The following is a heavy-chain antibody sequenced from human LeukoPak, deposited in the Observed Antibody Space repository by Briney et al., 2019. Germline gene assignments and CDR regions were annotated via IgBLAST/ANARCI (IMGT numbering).Heavy chain of an antibody. J-gene: IGHJ4*02. D-gene: IGHD3-3*01. CDR2: ISSSSSYI. CDR1: GFTFSSYS. V-gene: IGHV3-21*01. Sequence: GGSLRLSCAASGFTFSSYSMNWVRQAPGKGLEWVSSISSSSSYIYYADSVKGRFTISRDNSKNTLYLQMNSLRAEDTAVYYCAKAPDYDFWSGVDYWGQGTLVTVSS. CDR3: AKAPDYDFWSGVDY.